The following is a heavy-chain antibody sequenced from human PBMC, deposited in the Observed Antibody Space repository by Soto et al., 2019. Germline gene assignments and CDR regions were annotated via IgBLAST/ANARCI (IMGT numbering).Heavy chain of an antibody. CDR2: IYYSGST. J-gene: IGHJ5*02. V-gene: IGHV4-59*08. D-gene: IGHD1-7*01. Sequence: QVQLQESGPGLVKPSETLSLTCTVSGGSISSYYWSWIRQPPGKGLEWIGYIYYSGSTNYNPSLKVRATISVDTSKNQFSLKLRSVTAADTAMYYCASPGRPNWNYGWFDPWGQGTLVTVSS. CDR3: ASPGRPNWNYGWFDP. CDR1: GGSISSYY.